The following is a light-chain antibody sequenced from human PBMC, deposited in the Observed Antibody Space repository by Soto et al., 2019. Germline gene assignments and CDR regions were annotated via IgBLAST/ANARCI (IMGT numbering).Light chain of an antibody. V-gene: IGKV3-20*01. CDR3: QQYGGSPRT. CDR1: PIVSSSS. Sequence: EIVLTLSPGALSLSPGASSPLSGRAIPIVSSSSLAWYQQKRGQAPRLLIHDASSRATGIPATFSGRGSGTDFTLTISSLQPEDFAVYYCQQYGGSPRTFGPGTRLEIK. J-gene: IGKJ5*01. CDR2: DAS.